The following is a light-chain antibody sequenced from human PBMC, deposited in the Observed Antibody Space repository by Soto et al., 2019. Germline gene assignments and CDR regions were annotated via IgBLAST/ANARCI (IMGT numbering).Light chain of an antibody. J-gene: IGKJ5*01. CDR1: QSISTW. V-gene: IGKV1-5*01. CDR2: DSS. Sequence: DNKMTQSLSTLSATVGDSVTVHCRASQSISTWLAWYQQKPGRAPKLLIYDSSSLESGVPSRFSGSGSGTDFTLTISGLQPDDFAPYYCQQYHTFSIAFGQGTRLEI. CDR3: QQYHTFSIA.